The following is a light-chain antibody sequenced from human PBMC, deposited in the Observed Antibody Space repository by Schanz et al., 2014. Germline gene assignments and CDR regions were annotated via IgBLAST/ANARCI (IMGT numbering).Light chain of an antibody. CDR3: CSYSHTRTFVL. J-gene: IGLJ2*01. CDR2: DVT. Sequence: QSALTQPPSASGSPGQSVTISCTGTSSDIGRYNYVSWYQHHPGKAPKLLIYDVTKRPSGVPDRFSGSKSGNTASLTVSGLQAEDEADYYCCSYSHTRTFVLFGGGTKLTVL. V-gene: IGLV2-8*01. CDR1: SSDIGRYNY.